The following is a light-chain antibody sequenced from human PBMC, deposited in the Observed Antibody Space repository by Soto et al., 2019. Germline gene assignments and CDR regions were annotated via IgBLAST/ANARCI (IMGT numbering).Light chain of an antibody. CDR3: QQYNNWPRT. J-gene: IGKJ1*01. CDR2: GAS. V-gene: IGKV3-20*01. CDR1: QTVGRSY. Sequence: ELELTQSPGIMYLSPGERATPSYRASQTVGRSYLAWYQQKPGQAPRLLIYGASTRATGIPARFSGSGSGTDFTLTISSLQSEDVAVYYCQQYNNWPRTFCQGTKVDIK.